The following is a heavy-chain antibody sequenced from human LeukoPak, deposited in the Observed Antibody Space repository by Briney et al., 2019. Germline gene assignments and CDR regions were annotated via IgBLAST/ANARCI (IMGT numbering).Heavy chain of an antibody. CDR3: ARDSNEVVVVAATTYYYYGMDV. CDR1: GFTFSSYA. V-gene: IGHV3-30-3*01. D-gene: IGHD2-15*01. CDR2: ISHDGSNK. Sequence: GRSLRLSCAASGFTFSSYAMHWVRQAPGKGLEWVAVISHDGSNKYYADSVKGRFTISRDNSKNTLYLQMNSLRAEDTAVYYCARDSNEVVVVAATTYYYYGMDVWGQGTTVTVSS. J-gene: IGHJ6*02.